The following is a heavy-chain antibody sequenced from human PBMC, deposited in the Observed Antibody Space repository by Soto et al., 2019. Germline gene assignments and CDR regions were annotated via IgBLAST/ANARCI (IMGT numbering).Heavy chain of an antibody. V-gene: IGHV4-34*01. D-gene: IGHD5-12*01. Sequence: QVQLQQWGAGLLKPSETLSLTCAVYGGSFSAYYWSWIRQPPGKGLEWIGEINHSGSTTYNPSLKSRVTISVDRSKNQFSLKLSSVTAADTALYYCARGVGYAGVDYWGQGTLVTVS. J-gene: IGHJ4*02. CDR3: ARGVGYAGVDY. CDR1: GGSFSAYY. CDR2: INHSGST.